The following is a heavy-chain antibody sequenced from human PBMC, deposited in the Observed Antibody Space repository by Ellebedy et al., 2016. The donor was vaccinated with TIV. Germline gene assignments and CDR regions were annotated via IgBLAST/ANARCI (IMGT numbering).Heavy chain of an antibody. V-gene: IGHV3-30-3*01. CDR3: ARADSGYEPPGDY. CDR2: ISYDGSNK. CDR1: GFTFSSYA. J-gene: IGHJ4*02. Sequence: GGSLRLXXAASGFTFSSYAMHWVRQAPGKGLEWVAVISYDGSNKYYADSVKGRFTISRDNSKNTLYLQMNSLRAEDTAVYYCARADSGYEPPGDYWGQGTLVTVSS. D-gene: IGHD5-12*01.